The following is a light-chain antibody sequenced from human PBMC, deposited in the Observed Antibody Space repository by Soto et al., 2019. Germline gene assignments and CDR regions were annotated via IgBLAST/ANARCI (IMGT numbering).Light chain of an antibody. J-gene: IGLJ2*01. V-gene: IGLV2-14*03. CDR2: DVN. CDR1: SSDVGGYNY. Sequence: QSALTQPASVSGSPGQSITISCTGTSSDVGGYNYVSWYQHHPDKAPKLMIYDVNNRPSGVSNRFSGSKSGNTASLPISGVQAEDEAAYYCSSYTSSSTRLVFGGGTKLTVL. CDR3: SSYTSSSTRLV.